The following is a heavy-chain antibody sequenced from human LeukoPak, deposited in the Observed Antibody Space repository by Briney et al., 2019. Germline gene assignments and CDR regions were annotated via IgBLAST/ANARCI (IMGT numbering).Heavy chain of an antibody. Sequence: KASETLSLTCTVSGGSISSYYWSWIRQPPGKGLEWIGYIYYSGSTNYNPSLKSRVTISVDTPKNQFSLKLSSVTAADTAVYYCARGVGAIAYFDYWGQGTLVTVSS. J-gene: IGHJ4*02. CDR2: IYYSGST. V-gene: IGHV4-59*01. CDR3: ARGVGAIAYFDY. D-gene: IGHD1-26*01. CDR1: GGSISSYY.